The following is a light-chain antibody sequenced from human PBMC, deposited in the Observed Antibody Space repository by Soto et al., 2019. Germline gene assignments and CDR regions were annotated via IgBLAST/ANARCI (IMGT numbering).Light chain of an antibody. CDR1: SSDIGAYNL. CDR3: TSWTTSTTMI. Sequence: QSVLAQPASVSGSPGQSTTISCTGTSSDIGAYNLVSWYQQHPGKAPKLMLYDVNIRPSGVSNRFSGSKSGNTASLTISGLQAEDEADYYCTSWTTSTTMIFGGGTKVTVL. J-gene: IGLJ2*01. V-gene: IGLV2-14*03. CDR2: DVN.